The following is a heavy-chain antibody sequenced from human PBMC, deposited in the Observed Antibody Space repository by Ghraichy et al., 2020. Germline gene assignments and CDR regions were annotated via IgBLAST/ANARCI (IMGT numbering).Heavy chain of an antibody. V-gene: IGHV1-46*01. CDR2: INPSGGST. J-gene: IGHJ6*02. CDR1: GYTFTSYY. Sequence: ASVKVSCKASGYTFTSYYMHWVRQAPGQGLEWMGIINPSGGSTSYAQKFQGRVTMTRDTSTSTVYMELSSLRSEDTAVYYCARDLRFECTSCYVGYYYYGMDVWGQGTTVTVSS. D-gene: IGHD2-2*01. CDR3: ARDLRFECTSCYVGYYYYGMDV.